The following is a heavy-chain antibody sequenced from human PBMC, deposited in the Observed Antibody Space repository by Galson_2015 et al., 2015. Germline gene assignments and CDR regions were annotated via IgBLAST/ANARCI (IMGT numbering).Heavy chain of an antibody. V-gene: IGHV1-46*01. CDR1: GYTFTSYY. D-gene: IGHD6-13*01. Sequence: SVKVSCKASGYTFTSYYMHWVRQAPGQGLEWMGIINASGGSTSYAQKFQGRVIMTRDTSTSTVYMELSSLRSEDTAVYYCARVPTGYSSSWYYFDYRGQGTLVTVSS. CDR3: ARVPTGYSSSWYYFDY. J-gene: IGHJ4*02. CDR2: INASGGST.